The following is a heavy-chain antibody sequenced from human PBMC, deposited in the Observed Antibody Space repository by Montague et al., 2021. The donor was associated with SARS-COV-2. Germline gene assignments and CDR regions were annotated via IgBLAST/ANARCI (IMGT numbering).Heavy chain of an antibody. D-gene: IGHD6-13*01. V-gene: IGHV4-31*03. CDR2: IYYSGST. Sequence: TLSLTCTVSGGSISSGGYYWSWIRQHPGKGLEWLGYIYYSGSTYYNPSLKSRVTISVDTSKNQFSLKLSSVTAADTAVYYCARDVGWYSSSWSDYWGQGTLVTVSS. CDR1: GGSISSGGYY. J-gene: IGHJ4*02. CDR3: ARDVGWYSSSWSDY.